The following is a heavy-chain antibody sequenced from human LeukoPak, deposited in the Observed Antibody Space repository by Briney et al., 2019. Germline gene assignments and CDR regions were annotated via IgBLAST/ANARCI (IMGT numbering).Heavy chain of an antibody. CDR1: GYTFTTYG. V-gene: IGHV1-18*01. Sequence: ASVKVSCKASGYTFTTYGISWVRQAPGQGREWMGWISDYKGNTNYAQKFQGRVTVTTDTSTSTAYMELRSLRSDDTAVYYCARSPGWMGSRYFDYWGQGTLVTVSS. J-gene: IGHJ4*02. D-gene: IGHD5-12*01. CDR3: ARSPGWMGSRYFDY. CDR2: ISDYKGNT.